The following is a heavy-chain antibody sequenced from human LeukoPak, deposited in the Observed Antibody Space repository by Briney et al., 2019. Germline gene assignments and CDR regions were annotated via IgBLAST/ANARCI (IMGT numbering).Heavy chain of an antibody. D-gene: IGHD7-27*01. J-gene: IGHJ6*02. CDR1: GGSISSYY. CDR3: ARNWGAAGWDNYNGMDV. CDR2: IYTSGST. Sequence: PSETLSLTCTVSGGSISSYYWSWIRQPAGKGLEWIGRIYTSGSTNYNPSLKSRVTMSVDTSKNQFSLKLTPATAADTAVYYCARNWGAAGWDNYNGMDVWGQGTTVIVSS. V-gene: IGHV4-4*07.